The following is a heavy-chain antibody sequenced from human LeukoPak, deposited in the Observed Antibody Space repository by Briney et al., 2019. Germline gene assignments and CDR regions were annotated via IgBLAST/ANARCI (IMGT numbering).Heavy chain of an antibody. Sequence: PSETLPLTCTVSGGSIRSSSYYSAWIRQPPGKGLEWIESIYYSGNTYYSPSLKSRVTISVDTSKNQFSLKLRSVIAADTAVYYCARQPSLSYCSAGSCWFDLWGQGTLVTVSS. J-gene: IGHJ5*02. V-gene: IGHV4-39*01. CDR1: GGSIRSSSYY. D-gene: IGHD2-15*01. CDR3: ARQPSLSYCSAGSCWFDL. CDR2: IYYSGNT.